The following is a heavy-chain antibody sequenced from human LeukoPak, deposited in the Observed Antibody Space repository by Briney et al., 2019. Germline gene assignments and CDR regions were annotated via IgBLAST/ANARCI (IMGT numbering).Heavy chain of an antibody. CDR1: GFTFSSYG. D-gene: IGHD5-12*01. CDR3: NSGYDGDY. V-gene: IGHV3-30*03. Sequence: GRSLRLSCAASGFTFSSYGMHWVRQAPGKGLEWVAVISYDGSNKYYADSVKGRFTISRDNSKNTLYLQMNSLRAEDTAVYYCNSGYDGDYWGQGTLVTVSS. J-gene: IGHJ4*02. CDR2: ISYDGSNK.